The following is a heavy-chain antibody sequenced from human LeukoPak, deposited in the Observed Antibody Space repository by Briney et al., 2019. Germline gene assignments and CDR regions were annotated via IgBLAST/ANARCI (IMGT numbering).Heavy chain of an antibody. CDR2: INPSGGST. D-gene: IGHD4-11*01. V-gene: IGHV1-46*01. CDR3: ARGGGPRTVTGSYYFDY. Sequence: ASVKVSCKASGYTFTSYYMHWVRQAPGQGLEWMGIINPSGGSTSYAQKFQGRVTMTRDTSTSTVYMELSSLRSGDTAVYYCARGGGPRTVTGSYYFDYWGQGTLVTVSS. J-gene: IGHJ4*02. CDR1: GYTFTSYY.